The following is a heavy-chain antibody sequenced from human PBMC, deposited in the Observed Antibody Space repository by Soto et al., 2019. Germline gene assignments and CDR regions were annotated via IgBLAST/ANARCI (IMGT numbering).Heavy chain of an antibody. V-gene: IGHV4-31*03. CDR2: IYYSGST. CDR3: VRTVAYGDYGDY. CDR1: GGSISSGGYY. Sequence: QVQLQESAPGLVKPSQTLSLTCTVSGGSISSGGYYWRCLRQHPGKGLEWIGYIYYSGSTYYNPSLKSRVTISVDTSKSQFALKLSSVTAEDTAVDYCVRTVAYGDYGDYWGQGTLVTVS. J-gene: IGHJ4*02. D-gene: IGHD4-17*01.